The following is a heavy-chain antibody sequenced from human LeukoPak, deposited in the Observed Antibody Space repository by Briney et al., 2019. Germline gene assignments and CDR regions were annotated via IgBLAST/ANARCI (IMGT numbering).Heavy chain of an antibody. CDR3: AKSLSTAGIDY. D-gene: IGHD2-2*01. CDR1: GYSITTGRY. J-gene: IGHJ4*02. Sequence: SETLSLTCVVSGYSITTGRYWGWIRQPPGKGLEWVGSIYHSGSTYYDPSLKSRVTISVDTSKNQFSLNLRSVTAADTAVYYCAKSLSTAGIDYWGQGTQVTVSS. CDR2: IYHSGST. V-gene: IGHV4-38-2*01.